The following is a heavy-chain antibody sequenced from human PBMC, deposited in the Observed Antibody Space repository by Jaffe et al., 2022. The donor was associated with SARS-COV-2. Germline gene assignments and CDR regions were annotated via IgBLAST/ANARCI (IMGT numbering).Heavy chain of an antibody. CDR2: IKSKTDGGTT. Sequence: EVQLVESGGGLVKPGGSLRLSCAASGFTFSNAWMSWVRQAPGKGLEWVGRIKSKTDGGTTDYAAPVKGRFTISRDDSKNTLYLQMNSLKTEDTAVYYCTTLYYYGSGSYYNPYYYYMDVWGKGTTVTVSS. CDR3: TTLYYYGSGSYYNPYYYYMDV. D-gene: IGHD3-10*01. J-gene: IGHJ6*03. V-gene: IGHV3-15*01. CDR1: GFTFSNAW.